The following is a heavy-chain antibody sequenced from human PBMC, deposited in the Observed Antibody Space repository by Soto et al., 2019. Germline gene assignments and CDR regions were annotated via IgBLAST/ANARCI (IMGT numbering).Heavy chain of an antibody. J-gene: IGHJ6*02. Sequence: ASVKVSCKASGYTFTSYYMHWVRQAPGQGLEWMGIINPSGGSTSYAQKFQGRVTMTRDTSTSTVYMELSSLRSEDTAVYYCAREKKGSYLGRESSYYYYGMDVWGQGTTVTVSS. D-gene: IGHD1-26*01. V-gene: IGHV1-46*03. CDR2: INPSGGST. CDR3: AREKKGSYLGRESSYYYYGMDV. CDR1: GYTFTSYY.